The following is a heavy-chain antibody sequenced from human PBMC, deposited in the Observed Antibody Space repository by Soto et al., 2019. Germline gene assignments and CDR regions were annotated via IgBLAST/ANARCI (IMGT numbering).Heavy chain of an antibody. V-gene: IGHV1-18*01. CDR1: GYTFTSYG. D-gene: IGHD2-15*01. CDR3: VVAAQPYYFDY. CDR2: ISAYNGNT. Sequence: QVQLVQSGAEVKKPGASVKVSCKASGYTFTSYGISWVRPAPGQGLEWMGWISAYNGNTNYAQKLQGRVTMTTAKSTSTAYMELRSLRSDDTAVYYCVVAAQPYYFDYWGQGTLVPVSS. J-gene: IGHJ4*02.